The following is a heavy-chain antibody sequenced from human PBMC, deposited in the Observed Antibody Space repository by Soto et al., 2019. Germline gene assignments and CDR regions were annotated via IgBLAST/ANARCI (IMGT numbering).Heavy chain of an antibody. D-gene: IGHD1-26*01. CDR1: GDSISSSSYY. CDR3: ARSLYSGSYTNWFDP. V-gene: IGHV4-39*01. Sequence: SETLSLTCTVSGDSISSSSYYWGWIRQPPGKGLEWIGSIYYSGSTYYNPSLKSRVTISVDTSKKQFSLKLSSVTAADTALYYCARSLYSGSYTNWFDPWGQGTLVTVSS. J-gene: IGHJ5*02. CDR2: IYYSGST.